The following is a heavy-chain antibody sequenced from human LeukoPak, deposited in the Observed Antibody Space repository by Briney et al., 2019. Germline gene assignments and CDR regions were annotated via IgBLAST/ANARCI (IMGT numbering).Heavy chain of an antibody. Sequence: SETLSLTCTVSGGSLSSYYWSWIRQPPGKGLEWIGYIYYSGSTKYNPSFKSRVIISVDTSKNQFSLKLSSVTAADTAVYYCARLGGYSSPFGYWGQGTLVTVSS. CDR2: IYYSGST. D-gene: IGHD5-18*01. CDR3: ARLGGYSSPFGY. V-gene: IGHV4-59*08. J-gene: IGHJ4*02. CDR1: GGSLSSYY.